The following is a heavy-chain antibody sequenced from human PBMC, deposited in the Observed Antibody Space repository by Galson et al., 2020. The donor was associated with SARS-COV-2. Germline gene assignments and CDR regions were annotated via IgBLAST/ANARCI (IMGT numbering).Heavy chain of an antibody. J-gene: IGHJ4*02. D-gene: IGHD6-13*01. CDR3: ARPAVSPWVFNF. CDR2: IYHSGRA. CDR1: GGSISSSRYF. V-gene: IGHV4-39*01. Sequence: SETLSLTCTVSGGSISSSRYFWAWIRQTPGKGLEWIRYIYHSGRAYYDPTLQSRVNIFVDTSKNQFSLKLTSVTAADTAVYYCARPAVSPWVFNFWGQGILVTVSS.